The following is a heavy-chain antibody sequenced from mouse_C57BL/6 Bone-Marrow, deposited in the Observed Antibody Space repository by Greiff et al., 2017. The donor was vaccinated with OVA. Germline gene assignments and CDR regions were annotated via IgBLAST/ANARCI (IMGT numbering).Heavy chain of an antibody. Sequence: EVQLQESGPGLVKPSQSLSLTCSVTGYSITSGYYWNWIRQFPGNKLEWMGYISYDGSNNYNPSLKNRISITRDTSKNQFFLKLNSVTTEDTATYYCARNMDDWGQGTSVTVSS. CDR1: GYSITSGYY. CDR2: ISYDGSN. V-gene: IGHV3-6*01. CDR3: ARNMDD. J-gene: IGHJ4*01.